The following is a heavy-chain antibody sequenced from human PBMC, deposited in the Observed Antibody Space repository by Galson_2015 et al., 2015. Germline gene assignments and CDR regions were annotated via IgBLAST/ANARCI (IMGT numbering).Heavy chain of an antibody. CDR3: ARSIRVTTRSYDYYYGMDV. D-gene: IGHD3-22*01. Sequence: SVKVSCKASGYTFTNYAIYWVRQAPGQSLEWMGRINGGNRNTKYSQTFQGRVTITRDTSATTAYMEVTSLRSEDTAVYYCARSIRVTTRSYDYYYGMDVWGQGTTVTVSS. CDR1: GYTFTNYA. V-gene: IGHV1-3*01. CDR2: INGGNRNT. J-gene: IGHJ6*02.